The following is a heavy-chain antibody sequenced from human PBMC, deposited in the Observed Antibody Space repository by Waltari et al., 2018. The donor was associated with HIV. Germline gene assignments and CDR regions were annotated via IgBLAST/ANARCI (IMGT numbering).Heavy chain of an antibody. CDR3: ARTTFYDSSGYYYEAGGWFDP. D-gene: IGHD3-22*01. CDR1: GGSVRSGTNY. Sequence: QVQLQESGPGLVKPSETLSLTCTVSGGSVRSGTNYWSWIRQPPGEGLEWIGYIYYSGSTNYNPSLKSRVTMSVDTSKNQFSLKLSSVTAADTAVYYCARTTFYDSSGYYYEAGGWFDPWGQGTLVTVSS. CDR2: IYYSGST. V-gene: IGHV4-61*01. J-gene: IGHJ5*02.